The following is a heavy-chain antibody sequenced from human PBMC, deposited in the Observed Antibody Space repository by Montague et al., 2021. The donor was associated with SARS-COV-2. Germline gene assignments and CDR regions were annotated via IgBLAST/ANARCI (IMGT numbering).Heavy chain of an antibody. V-gene: IGHV4-4*02. CDR3: ARGRYYYVSSGSYPPGAFDI. Sequence: SETLSLTCAVSGGSISSSNWWSWVRQPPGKGLEWIGEIYHSGSTNYNPPPKSRVTITVDKSKNQFSLKLSSVTAADTAVYYCARGRYYYVSSGSYPPGAFDIWGQGTMVTVSS. CDR1: GGSISSSNW. J-gene: IGHJ3*02. CDR2: IYHSGST. D-gene: IGHD3-22*01.